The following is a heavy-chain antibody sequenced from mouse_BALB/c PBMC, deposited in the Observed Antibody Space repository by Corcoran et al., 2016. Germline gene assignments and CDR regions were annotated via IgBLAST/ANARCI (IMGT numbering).Heavy chain of an antibody. Sequence: EVQLQQSGPELVKPGASMKISCKASGYSFTGYTMNWVKQSHGKNLEWIGLINPYNGGNSYNQKFKGKATLTVDKSSSTAYMELLSLTSEDSAVYYCASDYYGSSYVFAYWGQGTLVTVSA. CDR1: GYSFTGYT. CDR3: ASDYYGSSYVFAY. J-gene: IGHJ3*01. V-gene: IGHV1-18*01. CDR2: INPYNGGN. D-gene: IGHD1-1*01.